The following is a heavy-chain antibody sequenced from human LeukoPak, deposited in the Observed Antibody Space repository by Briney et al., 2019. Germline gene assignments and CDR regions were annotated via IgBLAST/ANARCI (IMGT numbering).Heavy chain of an antibody. J-gene: IGHJ4*02. CDR1: GYTFTGYY. D-gene: IGHD1-20*01. CDR3: ARVLGSNWDDYFDY. V-gene: IGHV1-2*02. CDR2: INPNSGGT. Sequence: ASVKVSCKASGYTFTGYYMHWVGKAPGKGLEWMDGINPNSGGTNYAQKFQGRVTMTRDTSISTAYMELSRLRSDDTAVYYCARVLGSNWDDYFDYWGQGTLVTVSS.